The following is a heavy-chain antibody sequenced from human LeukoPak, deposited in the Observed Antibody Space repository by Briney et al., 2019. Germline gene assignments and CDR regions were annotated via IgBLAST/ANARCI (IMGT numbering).Heavy chain of an antibody. CDR2: MYYSGST. J-gene: IGHJ4*02. V-gene: IGHV4-39*01. CDR3: ARQYYDNTGYYYFDY. CDR1: GGSITGSSYY. D-gene: IGHD3-22*01. Sequence: SETLSLTCTVSGGSITGSSYYWGWIRQPPGKGLEWIRSMYYSGSTYYKTSLKSRVTTSADTSKNEFSLELSSVTAADTAVYYCARQYYDNTGYYYFDYWGQGTLVTVSS.